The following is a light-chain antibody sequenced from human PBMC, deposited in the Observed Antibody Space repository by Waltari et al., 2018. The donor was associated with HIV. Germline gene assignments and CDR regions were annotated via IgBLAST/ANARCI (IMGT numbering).Light chain of an antibody. Sequence: QTVVPQEPSLTVSPGGTVTLTCGSTTGPVTSDHHPYWFQQKPGQAPGTLIYDETDKHSWTPARFSPSFLGGKAALTLTAAQPEDEADYYCLLSYGSVRLFGGGTRLTV. CDR2: DET. CDR1: TGPVTSDHH. CDR3: LLSYGSVRL. J-gene: IGLJ3*02. V-gene: IGLV7-46*01.